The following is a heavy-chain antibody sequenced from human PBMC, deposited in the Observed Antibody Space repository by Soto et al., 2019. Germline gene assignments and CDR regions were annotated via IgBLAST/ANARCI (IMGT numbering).Heavy chain of an antibody. CDR1: GGTISSYT. V-gene: IGHV1-69*02. D-gene: IGHD3-9*01. Sequence: QVQLVQSGAEVKKPGSSVKVSCKASGGTISSYTISWVRQAPGQGLEWMGRIIPILGIANYAQKFQGRVTITADKSTSTAYMELSSLRSEDTAVYYCARGAYYDILTGGGYYYYGMDVWGQGTTVTVSS. J-gene: IGHJ6*02. CDR2: IIPILGIA. CDR3: ARGAYYDILTGGGYYYYGMDV.